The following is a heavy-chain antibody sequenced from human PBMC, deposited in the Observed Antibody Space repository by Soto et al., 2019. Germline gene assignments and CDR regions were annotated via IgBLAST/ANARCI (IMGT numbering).Heavy chain of an antibody. CDR2: IYFSGST. J-gene: IGHJ5*02. Sequence: PSETLSLTCTVSGGSISSSSYYWGWIRQPPGKGLEWIGNIYFSGSTYYNLSLKSRVTILVDTSKNQFSLKLSSVTAADTAVYYCARVPDRWGQGTLVTVSS. V-gene: IGHV4-39*07. CDR1: GGSISSSSYY. D-gene: IGHD2-2*01. CDR3: ARVPDR.